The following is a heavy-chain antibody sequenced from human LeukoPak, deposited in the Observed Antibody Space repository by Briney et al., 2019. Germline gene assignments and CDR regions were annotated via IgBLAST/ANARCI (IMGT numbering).Heavy chain of an antibody. V-gene: IGHV3-7*01. Sequence: PGGSLKLSCAASGFTFSNYWMSWVRQAPGKGLEWVANIREDGGHTNYVDPVKGRFTISRDNAKNSLFLQMDGLRVDDTAVYFCARDGRGGHNDFWGQGTLITVSS. CDR3: ARDGRGGHNDF. CDR1: GFTFSNYW. D-gene: IGHD4-23*01. J-gene: IGHJ4*02. CDR2: IREDGGHT.